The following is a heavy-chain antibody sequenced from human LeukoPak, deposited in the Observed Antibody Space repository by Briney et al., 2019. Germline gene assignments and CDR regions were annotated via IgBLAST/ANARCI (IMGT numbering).Heavy chain of an antibody. V-gene: IGHV3-48*01. CDR1: GFTFSSYS. CDR2: ISSSTSTI. CDR3: AGSDYGDFVSNFDY. D-gene: IGHD4-17*01. Sequence: GGSLRLSCAASGFTFSSYSMNWVRQAPGKGLEWVSSISSSTSTIYYADSVKGRFTISRDNAKNSMYLQMNSLRAEDTAVYYCAGSDYGDFVSNFDYWGQGTLVTVSS. J-gene: IGHJ4*02.